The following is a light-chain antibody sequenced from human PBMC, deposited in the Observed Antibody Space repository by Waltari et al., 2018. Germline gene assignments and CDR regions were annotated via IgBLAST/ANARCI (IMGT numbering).Light chain of an antibody. CDR1: SSDVGSYIY. CDR2: EVN. V-gene: IGLV2-14*01. J-gene: IGLJ2*01. CDR3: SSYTTSNTVV. Sequence: QSALTQPASVSGSPGQSITIPCTGTSSDVGSYIYFSWYQQHPGKAPKCMIYEVNNRPSGVSHRFSGSKSGNTASLTISGLQPEDEADYYCSSYTTSNTVVFGGGTKLTVL.